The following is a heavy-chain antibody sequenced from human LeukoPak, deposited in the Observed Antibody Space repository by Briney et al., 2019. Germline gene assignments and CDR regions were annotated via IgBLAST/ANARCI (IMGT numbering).Heavy chain of an antibody. J-gene: IGHJ6*04. D-gene: IGHD3-10*01. CDR3: ARASGSYYLDGMDV. Sequence: PGRSLRLSCAASGFTFSSYAMHWVRQAPGKGLEWVAVISYDGSNKYYADSVKGRFTISRDNSKNTLHLQMNSLRAEDTAVYYCARASGSYYLDGMDVWGKGTTVTVSS. CDR2: ISYDGSNK. CDR1: GFTFSSYA. V-gene: IGHV3-30*04.